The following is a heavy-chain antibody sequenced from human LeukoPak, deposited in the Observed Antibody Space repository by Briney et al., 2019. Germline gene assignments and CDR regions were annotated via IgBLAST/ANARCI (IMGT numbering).Heavy chain of an antibody. J-gene: IGHJ4*02. Sequence: SETLSLTCTVSGGSISSYYWSWIRQPPGKGLEWIGYIYYSGSTNYNPSLKSRVTISVDTSKNQFSLKLSSVTAANTAVYYCARGGYANSYGYWGQGTLVTVSS. CDR2: IYYSGST. D-gene: IGHD2-2*01. V-gene: IGHV4-59*01. CDR3: ARGGYANSYGY. CDR1: GGSISSYY.